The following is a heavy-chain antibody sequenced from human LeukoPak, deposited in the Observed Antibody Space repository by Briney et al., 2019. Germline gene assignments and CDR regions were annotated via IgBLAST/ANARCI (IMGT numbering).Heavy chain of an antibody. CDR2: IKQDGSEK. J-gene: IGHJ4*02. CDR1: GFTFSSYW. V-gene: IGHV3-7*01. CDR3: ARDTANYYYDSSGYYFDY. Sequence: GGSLRLSCAASGFTFSSYWMSWVRQAPGKGLEWVANIKQDGSEKYYVDSVKGRFTISRDNAKNSLYLQMNSLRAEDTAVYYCARDTANYYYDSSGYYFDYWGQGTLVTVSS. D-gene: IGHD3-22*01.